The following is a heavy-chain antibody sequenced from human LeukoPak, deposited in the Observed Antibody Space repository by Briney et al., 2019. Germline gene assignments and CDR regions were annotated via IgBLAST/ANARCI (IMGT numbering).Heavy chain of an antibody. Sequence: GASVKVSCKASGYTFTSYYMHWVRQAPGQGLEWMGIINPSGGSTSYAQKFLGRVTMTTDTPTSTAYMELRSLRSDDTAVYYCATAPGRSCSGTSCRGVFDYWGQGALVAVSS. CDR3: ATAPGRSCSGTSCRGVFDY. D-gene: IGHD2-2*01. CDR2: INPSGGST. CDR1: GYTFTSYY. J-gene: IGHJ4*02. V-gene: IGHV1-46*01.